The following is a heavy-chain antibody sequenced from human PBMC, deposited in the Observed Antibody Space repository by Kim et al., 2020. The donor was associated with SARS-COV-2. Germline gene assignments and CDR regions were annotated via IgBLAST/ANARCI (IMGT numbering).Heavy chain of an antibody. CDR3: ARKRPGASQRYFDL. CDR2: LSDSGVYT. J-gene: IGHJ2*01. V-gene: IGHV3-23*01. CDR1: GFTFSDYA. D-gene: IGHD1-26*01. Sequence: GGSLRLSCAASGFTFSDYAMTWVRQAPGKWPEWVSVLSDSGVYTYYADSVKDRFTISRDNFKNTLYLQMNRLRAEDTAVYYCARKRPGASQRYFDLWGRGPLVTVSS.